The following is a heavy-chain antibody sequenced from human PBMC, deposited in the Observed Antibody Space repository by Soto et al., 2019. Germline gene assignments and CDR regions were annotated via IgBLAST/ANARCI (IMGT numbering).Heavy chain of an antibody. CDR3: ATSAAAPGNY. J-gene: IGHJ4*02. V-gene: IGHV3-7*01. D-gene: IGHD6-13*01. CDR1: GFTFSSYW. CDR2: VKGDGSDT. Sequence: GGSLRLSCAASGFTFSSYWMSWVRQAPGKGLEWVANVKGDGSDTYYVGSVKGRFTISRDNAKNSLYLQMNSLRAEDTAVYYCATSAAAPGNYWGQGTLVTVS.